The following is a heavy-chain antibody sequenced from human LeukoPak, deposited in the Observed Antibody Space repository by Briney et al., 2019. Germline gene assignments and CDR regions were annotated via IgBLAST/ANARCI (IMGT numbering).Heavy chain of an antibody. J-gene: IGHJ4*02. Sequence: GESLKISCKASGYSFTSYWIGWVRQMPGKGLEWMGIIQLGDSDTRYSPSFQGQVTISVDKSNSTAYLQWSSLKASDTAMYYCAQQGAYGSGTYGGFDYWGQGTLVTVSS. D-gene: IGHD3-10*01. CDR2: IQLGDSDT. CDR3: AQQGAYGSGTYGGFDY. CDR1: GYSFTSYW. V-gene: IGHV5-51*01.